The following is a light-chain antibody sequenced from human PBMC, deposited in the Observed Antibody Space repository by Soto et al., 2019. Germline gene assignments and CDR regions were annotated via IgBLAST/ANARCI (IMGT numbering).Light chain of an antibody. CDR3: HQRSNWLDT. J-gene: IGKJ5*01. CDR1: QSVASY. V-gene: IGKV3-11*01. Sequence: DIVMTQSPATLSVSPWERATLSCRASQSVASYLAWYQQKPGQPPRLLIYDASKRATGIPARFSGSGSGTDFTLTISSLEAEDFAVYYCHQRSNWLDTFGQGTRLEIK. CDR2: DAS.